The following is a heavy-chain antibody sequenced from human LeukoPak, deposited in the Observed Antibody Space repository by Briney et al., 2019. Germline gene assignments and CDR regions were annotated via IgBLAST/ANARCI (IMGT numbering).Heavy chain of an antibody. D-gene: IGHD6-19*01. V-gene: IGHV3-7*01. CDR3: ARDDRIVSGDY. Sequence: GGSLRLSCAASGFSFSRYGMHWVRQAPGKGLEWVANIKQDGSEKYYVDSVKGRFTISRDNAKNSLYLQMNSLRAEDTAVYYCARDDRIVSGDYWGQGTLVTVSS. J-gene: IGHJ4*02. CDR1: GFSFSRYG. CDR2: IKQDGSEK.